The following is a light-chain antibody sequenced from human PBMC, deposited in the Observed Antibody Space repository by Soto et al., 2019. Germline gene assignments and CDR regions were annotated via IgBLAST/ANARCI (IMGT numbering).Light chain of an antibody. Sequence: QSVLTQPPSVSAGPGQKVTISCSGRSSNIGNNYVSWYQQLPGTAPKLLIYENNKRPSGIPDRFSGSKSGTSATLGITGLQTGDEADYYCGTWDSSLSAGVFGTGTKLTVL. CDR1: SSNIGNNY. V-gene: IGLV1-51*02. J-gene: IGLJ1*01. CDR3: GTWDSSLSAGV. CDR2: ENN.